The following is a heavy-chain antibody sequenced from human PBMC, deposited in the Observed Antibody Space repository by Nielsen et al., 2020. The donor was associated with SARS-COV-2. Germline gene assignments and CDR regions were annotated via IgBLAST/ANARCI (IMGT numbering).Heavy chain of an antibody. CDR1: GGSTRSYY. CDR2: IDYSGGT. D-gene: IGHD6-19*01. Sequence: SETLSLTCTVSGGSTRSYYWSWIRQPPGKGLEWIGYIDYSGGTSYNPSLKSRVTISIETSKSQISLRLNSVTAADTAVYYCARDKGTSGWEYFQDWGQGTLVTVSS. CDR3: ARDKGTSGWEYFQD. J-gene: IGHJ1*01. V-gene: IGHV4-59*13.